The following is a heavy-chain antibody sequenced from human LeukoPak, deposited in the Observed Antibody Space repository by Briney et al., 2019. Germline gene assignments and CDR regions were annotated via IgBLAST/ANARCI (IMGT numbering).Heavy chain of an antibody. J-gene: IGHJ3*02. CDR2: IYYSGST. CDR1: GGSISSGGYY. CDR3: ARGRSERWLQLPGAFDI. D-gene: IGHD5-24*01. V-gene: IGHV4-31*03. Sequence: SQTLSLTCTVSGGSISSGGYYWSWIRQHPGKGLEWIWYIYYSGSTYYNPSLKSRVTISVDTSKNQFSLKLSSVTAADTAVYYCARGRSERWLQLPGAFDIWGQGTMVTVSS.